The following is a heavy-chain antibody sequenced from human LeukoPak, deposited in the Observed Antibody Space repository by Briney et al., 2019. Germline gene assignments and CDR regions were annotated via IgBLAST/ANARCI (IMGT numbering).Heavy chain of an antibody. J-gene: IGHJ4*02. CDR2: IKQDGSEK. V-gene: IGHV3-7*01. CDR3: ARGSEYTSSTNYYFDY. D-gene: IGHD6-6*01. Sequence: PGGSLRLSCAASGFTFSSYWMSWVRLAPGKGLEWVANIKQDGSEKHYVDSVKGRFTISRDNAKKSLFLHMNSLRVEDTAVYYCARGSEYTSSTNYYFDYWGQGTLVTVSS. CDR1: GFTFSSYW.